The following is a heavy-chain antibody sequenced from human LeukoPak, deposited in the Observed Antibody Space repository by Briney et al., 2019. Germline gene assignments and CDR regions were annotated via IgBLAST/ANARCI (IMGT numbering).Heavy chain of an antibody. CDR1: GASINTFS. Sequence: SETLSLTCSVSGASINTFSCNWFRQPPGKGLERIGYIYYSGTTNYNPSLKRRVSISADTSKNQFSLRLTYVTAADTAVYYCAREVDRRLDYWGQGALVTVSS. J-gene: IGHJ4*02. CDR2: IYYSGTT. D-gene: IGHD3-22*01. CDR3: AREVDRRLDY. V-gene: IGHV4-59*01.